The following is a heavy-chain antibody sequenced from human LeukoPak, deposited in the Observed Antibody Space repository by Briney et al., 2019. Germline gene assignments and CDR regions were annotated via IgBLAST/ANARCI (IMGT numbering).Heavy chain of an antibody. D-gene: IGHD6-13*01. Sequence: ASVKVSWKVSGYTLTELSMHWVRQAPGKGLEWMGGFDPEDGETIYAQKFQGRVTMTEDTSTDTAYMELSSLRSEDTAVYYCRIAAAGNIDYWGQGTLVTVSS. CDR1: GYTLTELS. CDR2: FDPEDGET. V-gene: IGHV1-24*01. J-gene: IGHJ4*02. CDR3: RIAAAGNIDY.